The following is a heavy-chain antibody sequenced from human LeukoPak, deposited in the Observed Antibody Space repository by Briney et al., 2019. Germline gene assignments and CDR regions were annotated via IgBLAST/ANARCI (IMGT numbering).Heavy chain of an antibody. J-gene: IGHJ4*02. CDR1: GFTFSSYA. V-gene: IGHV3-23*01. CDR2: ISGSGDST. CDR3: AKDRSSTLSFEY. Sequence: LSGGSLRLSCAASGFTFSSYAMSWVRQAPGKGLEWVSAISGSGDSTYYADSVKGRFTISRDNSKNTLYLQMNSLRAEDTAVYYCAKDRSSTLSFEYWGQGTLVTVSS. D-gene: IGHD6-6*01.